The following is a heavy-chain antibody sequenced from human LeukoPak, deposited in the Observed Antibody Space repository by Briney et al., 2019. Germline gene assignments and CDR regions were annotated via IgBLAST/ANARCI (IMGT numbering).Heavy chain of an antibody. CDR3: ARGDSSGWSSFDY. V-gene: IGHV4-59*01. Sequence: SETLSLTCTVSGGSISSYYWSWIRRPPGKGLEWIGYIYYSGSTNYNPSLKSRVTISVDTSKDQFSLKLSSVTAADTAVYYCARGDSSGWSSFDYWGQGTLVTVSS. CDR2: IYYSGST. D-gene: IGHD6-19*01. J-gene: IGHJ4*02. CDR1: GGSISSYY.